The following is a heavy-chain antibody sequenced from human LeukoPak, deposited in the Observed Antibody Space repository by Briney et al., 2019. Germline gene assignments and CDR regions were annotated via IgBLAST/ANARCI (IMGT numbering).Heavy chain of an antibody. J-gene: IGHJ6*02. V-gene: IGHV1-8*01. CDR2: MNPNSGNT. Sequence: ASVKVSCKASGYTFTSYDINWVRQATGQGLEWMGWMNPNSGNTGYAQKFQGRVTMTRNTSISTAYMELSSLRSEDTAVYYCATGNSSGWYGYYYGMDVWGQGTTVTVSS. D-gene: IGHD6-19*01. CDR1: GYTFTSYD. CDR3: ATGNSSGWYGYYYGMDV.